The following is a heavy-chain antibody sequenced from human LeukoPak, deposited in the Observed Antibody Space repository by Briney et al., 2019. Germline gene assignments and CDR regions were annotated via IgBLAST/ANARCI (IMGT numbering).Heavy chain of an antibody. J-gene: IGHJ4*02. D-gene: IGHD3-16*01. CDR3: ARQGSAGDYVFF. CDR2: IYYSGST. V-gene: IGHV4-39*01. Sequence: SETLSLTCTVSGGSISSSGYYCGWFRQPPGKGLEWIGSIYYSGSTYYNQPLKSRVTIYVDTSKNQFSLKLTSVTAADTAVYYCARQGSAGDYVFFWGQGTLVTVSS. CDR1: GGSISSSGYY.